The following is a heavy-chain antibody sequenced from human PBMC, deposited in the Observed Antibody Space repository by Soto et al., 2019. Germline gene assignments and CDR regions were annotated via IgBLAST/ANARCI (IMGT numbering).Heavy chain of an antibody. CDR1: GGSISSGDYY. CDR2: IYYSGST. V-gene: IGHV4-30-4*01. D-gene: IGHD3-22*01. J-gene: IGHJ4*02. CDR3: AREGYDSSGYYFPYYFDY. Sequence: QVQLQESGPGLVKPSQTLSLTCTVSGGSISSGDYYWSWIRQPPGKGLEWIGYIYYSGSTYYNPSLKSRVTISVDXXKXRXXLKLSSVTAADTAVYYCAREGYDSSGYYFPYYFDYWGQGTLVTVSS.